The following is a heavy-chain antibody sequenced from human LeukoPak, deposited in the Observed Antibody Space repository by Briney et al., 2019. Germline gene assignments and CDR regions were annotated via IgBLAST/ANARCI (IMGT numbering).Heavy chain of an antibody. J-gene: IGHJ4*02. CDR1: GGSISGYY. CDR3: ARLDYDFWSNEYYFDY. CDR2: IYYSGST. D-gene: IGHD3-3*01. Sequence: PSETLSLTCTVSGGSISGYYWSWIRQPPGKGLEWIGYIYYSGSTNYNPSLKSRVTISVDTSKNQFSLKLSSVTAADTAVYYCARLDYDFWSNEYYFDYWGQGTLVTVSS. V-gene: IGHV4-59*01.